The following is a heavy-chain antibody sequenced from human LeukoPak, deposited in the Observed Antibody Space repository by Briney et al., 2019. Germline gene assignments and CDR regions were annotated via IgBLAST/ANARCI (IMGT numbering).Heavy chain of an antibody. V-gene: IGHV3-21*01. J-gene: IGHJ4*02. CDR2: ISSSSSYI. Sequence: PGGSLRLSCAASGFTFSSYSMNWVRQAPGKGLEWVSSISSSSSYIYYADSLKGRFTISRDNAKNSLYLQMNSLRAEDTAVYYCARSSRSILGRDFDYWGQGTLVTVSS. D-gene: IGHD7-27*01. CDR3: ARSSRSILGRDFDY. CDR1: GFTFSSYS.